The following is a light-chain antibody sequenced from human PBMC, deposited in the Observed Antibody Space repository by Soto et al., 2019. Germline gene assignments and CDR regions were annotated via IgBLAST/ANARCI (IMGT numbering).Light chain of an antibody. V-gene: IGKV1-5*03. CDR3: QQYSTFCT. Sequence: DIQMSQSPSTLSASVGDTVTISCRASRSLTRWLAWYQQKPGKAPELLIYETSILQSGVPSRFSAGGSGTDFTLTIIGLQPDDIATYYCQQYSTFCTFGQGTRVELK. J-gene: IGKJ1*01. CDR2: ETS. CDR1: RSLTRW.